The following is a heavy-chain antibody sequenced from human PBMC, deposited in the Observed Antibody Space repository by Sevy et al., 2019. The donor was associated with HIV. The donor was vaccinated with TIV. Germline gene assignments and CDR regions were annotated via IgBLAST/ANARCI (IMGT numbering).Heavy chain of an antibody. CDR3: AREAAREAAAGDWFDP. Sequence: ASVKVSCKASGYTFTSYGISWVRQAPGQGLEWMGWISAYNGNTNYAQKLQGRVTMTTDTSTSTAYMELRSRRSDDTAVYYCAREAAREAAAGDWFDPWGQGTLVTVSS. D-gene: IGHD6-13*01. CDR2: ISAYNGNT. V-gene: IGHV1-18*01. J-gene: IGHJ5*02. CDR1: GYTFTSYG.